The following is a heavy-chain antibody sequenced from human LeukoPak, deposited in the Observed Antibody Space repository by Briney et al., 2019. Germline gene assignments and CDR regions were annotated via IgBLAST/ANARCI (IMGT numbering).Heavy chain of an antibody. CDR2: IYYSGST. V-gene: IGHV4-59*01. D-gene: IGHD5-18*01. Sequence: SETLSLTCTVSGGSISSYYWSWIRQPPGKGLEWIGYIYYSGSTNYNPSLTSRVTISVDTSKNQLSLKLSSVTAADTAVYYCARDTGYSYGLDAFDIWGQGTMVTVSS. CDR3: ARDTGYSYGLDAFDI. J-gene: IGHJ3*02. CDR1: GGSISSYY.